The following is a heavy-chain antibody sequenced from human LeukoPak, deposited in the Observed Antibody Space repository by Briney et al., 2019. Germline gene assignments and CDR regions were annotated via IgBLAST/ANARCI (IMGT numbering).Heavy chain of an antibody. D-gene: IGHD3-22*01. CDR2: IWYDGSNK. CDR1: GFTFSSYG. V-gene: IGHV3-33*06. J-gene: IGHJ4*02. CDR3: AKVGITMIVGDDY. Sequence: GGSLRRSCAASGFTFSSYGMHWVRQAPGKGLEWVAVIWYDGSNKYYADSVKGRFTISRDNSKNTLYLQMNSLRAEDTAVYYCAKVGITMIVGDDYWGQGTLVTVSS.